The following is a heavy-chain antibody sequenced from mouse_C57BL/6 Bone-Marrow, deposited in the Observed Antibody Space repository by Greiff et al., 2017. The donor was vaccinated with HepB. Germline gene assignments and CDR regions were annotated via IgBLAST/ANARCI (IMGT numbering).Heavy chain of an antibody. J-gene: IGHJ1*03. D-gene: IGHD2-5*01. CDR3: ARGAIVTTHWYFDV. V-gene: IGHV1-42*01. CDR1: GYSFTGYY. Sequence: EVKLMESGPELVKPGASVKISCKASGYSFTGYYMNWVKQSPEKSLEWIGEINPSTGGTTYNQKFKAKATLTVDKSSSTAYMQLKSLTSEDSAVYYCARGAIVTTHWYFDVWGTGTTVTVSS. CDR2: INPSTGGT.